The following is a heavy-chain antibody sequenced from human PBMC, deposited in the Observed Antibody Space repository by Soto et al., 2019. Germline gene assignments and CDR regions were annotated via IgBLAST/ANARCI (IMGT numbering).Heavy chain of an antibody. CDR1: GFTFGSYW. CDR3: VKDVEWSLDF. V-gene: IGHV3-7*03. D-gene: IGHD3-3*01. Sequence: GGSLRLSCAASGFTFGSYWMNWVRQAPGRGMEWVAKINEDGRDKYFADSVMGRFTISRDNSRNSVFLEMSSLRAEDTAIYYCVKDVEWSLDFWGQGALVTV. CDR2: INEDGRDK. J-gene: IGHJ4*02.